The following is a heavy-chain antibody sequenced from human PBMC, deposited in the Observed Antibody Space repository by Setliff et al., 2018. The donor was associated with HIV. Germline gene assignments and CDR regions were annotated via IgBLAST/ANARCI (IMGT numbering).Heavy chain of an antibody. J-gene: IGHJ5*01. Sequence: GGSLRLSCAASGFTFSSYGMHWVRQAPGKGLEWVAVVWYDGGNTHYADSVKGRLTVSRDNSKNTLYLQMDSPRPDDTAVYYCAKSRMAYCSGGTCAENWFDSWGQGTLVTVSS. D-gene: IGHD2-15*01. CDR3: AKSRMAYCSGGTCAENWFDS. CDR1: GFTFSSYG. CDR2: VWYDGGNT. V-gene: IGHV3-33*03.